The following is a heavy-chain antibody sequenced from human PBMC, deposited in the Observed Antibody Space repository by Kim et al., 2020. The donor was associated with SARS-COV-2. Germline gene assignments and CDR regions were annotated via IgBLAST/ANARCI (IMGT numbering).Heavy chain of an antibody. CDR2: INHSGST. CDR1: GGSFSGYY. Sequence: SETLSLTCAVYGGSFSGYYWSWIRQPPGKGLEWIGEINHSGSTNYNPSLKSRVTISVDTSKNQFSLKLSSVTAADTAVYYCARGIEYYDFWSGYWDSNWFDPWGQGTLVTVSS. J-gene: IGHJ5*02. D-gene: IGHD3-3*01. CDR3: ARGIEYYDFWSGYWDSNWFDP. V-gene: IGHV4-34*01.